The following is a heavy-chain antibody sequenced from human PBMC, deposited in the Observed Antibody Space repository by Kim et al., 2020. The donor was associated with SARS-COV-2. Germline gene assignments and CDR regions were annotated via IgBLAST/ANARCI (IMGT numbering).Heavy chain of an antibody. Sequence: YYADSGKGRFTRSRDNSQNTLYLQMNSLRGEDTAVYYGAKAISSWAPFDYWGQGTLVTVSS. J-gene: IGHJ4*01. D-gene: IGHD6-13*01. V-gene: IGHV3-23*01. CDR3: AKAISSWAPFDY.